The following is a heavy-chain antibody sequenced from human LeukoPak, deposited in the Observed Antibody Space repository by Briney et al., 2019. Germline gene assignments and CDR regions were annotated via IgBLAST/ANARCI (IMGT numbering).Heavy chain of an antibody. CDR3: ARGITGTTGFDY. Sequence: GGSLRLSRAASGFTFSSYGMHWVRQAPGKGLEWVAVIWYDGSNKYYADSVKGRFTISRDNSKNTLYLQMNSLRAEDTAVYYCARGITGTTGFDYWGQGTLVTVSS. CDR2: IWYDGSNK. V-gene: IGHV3-33*01. CDR1: GFTFSSYG. J-gene: IGHJ4*02. D-gene: IGHD1-7*01.